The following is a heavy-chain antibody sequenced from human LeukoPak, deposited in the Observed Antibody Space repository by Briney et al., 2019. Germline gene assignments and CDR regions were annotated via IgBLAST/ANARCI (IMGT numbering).Heavy chain of an antibody. V-gene: IGHV1-2*02. CDR3: ARDAIVRDYSNSDY. D-gene: IGHD4-11*01. CDR2: INPNSGGT. CDR1: GYTFTGYY. Sequence: APVKVSCKASGYTFTGYYTHWVRQAPGQGLEWMGWINPNSGGTNYAQKFQGRVTMTRDTSISTAYMELSRLTSDDTAVYYCARDAIVRDYSNSDYWGQGTLVTVSS. J-gene: IGHJ4*02.